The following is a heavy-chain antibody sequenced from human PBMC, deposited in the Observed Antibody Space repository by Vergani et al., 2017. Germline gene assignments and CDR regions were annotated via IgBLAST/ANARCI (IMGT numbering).Heavy chain of an antibody. J-gene: IGHJ4*02. Sequence: QVQLQESGPGLVKPSETLSLTCTVSGGSVSSGSYYWSWIRQPPGKGLEWIGYIYYSGSTNYNPSLKSRVTISVDTSKNQFSLKLSSVTAADTAVYYCARTPEVTQYYFDYWGQGTLVTVSS. V-gene: IGHV4-61*01. D-gene: IGHD2-21*02. CDR2: IYYSGST. CDR3: ARTPEVTQYYFDY. CDR1: GGSVSSGSYY.